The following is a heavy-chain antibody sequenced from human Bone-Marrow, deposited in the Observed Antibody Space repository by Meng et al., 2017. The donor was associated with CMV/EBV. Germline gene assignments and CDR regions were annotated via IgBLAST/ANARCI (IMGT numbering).Heavy chain of an antibody. CDR1: TSGVD. CDR2: IYWNDDK. V-gene: IGHV2-5*01. J-gene: IGHJ4*02. Sequence: TSGVDVGWIHQPTGKALEWLALIYWNDDKRYSPSLKSRLTITKDTSKNQVVLTMTNMDPVDTATYYCARLQDLGYCSSTSCYTVFDYWGQGTLVTVSS. CDR3: ARLQDLGYCSSTSCYTVFDY. D-gene: IGHD2-2*02.